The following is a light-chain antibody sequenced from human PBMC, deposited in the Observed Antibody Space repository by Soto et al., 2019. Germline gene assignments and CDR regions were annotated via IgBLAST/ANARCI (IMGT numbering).Light chain of an antibody. J-gene: IGLJ2*01. CDR1: SSNIGSNT. CDR2: SNN. CDR3: AAWDDSLNGVV. Sequence: QSVLTQPPSASVTPGQRVTISCSGSSSNIGSNTVNWYQQLPGTAPKLLIYSNNQRPSGVPDRFSVSKSGTSASLAISGLQSEDEADYYCAAWDDSLNGVVFGGGTKLTVL. V-gene: IGLV1-44*01.